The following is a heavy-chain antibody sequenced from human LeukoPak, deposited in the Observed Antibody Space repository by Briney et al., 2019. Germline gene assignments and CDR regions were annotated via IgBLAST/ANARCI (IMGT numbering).Heavy chain of an antibody. V-gene: IGHV4-59*01. CDR2: IYYSGST. J-gene: IGHJ6*02. CDR3: ARSDFYYYDSKYYYYGMDV. CDR1: GGSISSYY. Sequence: PSETLSLTCTVSGGSISSYYWSWIRQPPGKGLEWIGYIYYSGSTNYNSSLKSRVTISVDTSKNQFSLKLSSVTAADTAVYYCARSDFYYYDSKYYYYGMDVWGQGTTVTVSS. D-gene: IGHD3-22*01.